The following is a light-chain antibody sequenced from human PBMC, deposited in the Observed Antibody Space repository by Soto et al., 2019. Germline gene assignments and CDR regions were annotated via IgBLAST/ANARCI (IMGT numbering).Light chain of an antibody. CDR2: ASV. CDR3: QQSDSNPRT. Sequence: DIQMTQSPSSLSASVGDRVTITCRASQSISRYLNWYQQKPGKAPKLLIYASVSLQSGVPSRFSGSGSGTDFTLTISSLQPEDFGAYYCQQSDSNPRTFSQGTKVDIK. CDR1: QSISRY. V-gene: IGKV1-39*01. J-gene: IGKJ1*01.